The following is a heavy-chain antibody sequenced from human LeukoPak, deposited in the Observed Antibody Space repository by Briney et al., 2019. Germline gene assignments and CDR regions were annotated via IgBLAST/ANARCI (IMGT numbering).Heavy chain of an antibody. Sequence: SGGSLRLPCAASGFTFNNYWMHWVRQAPGKGLLWVSRINTDGSSTSYADSVKGRFTITRDNAKNMVYLQMNSLRGEDTAVYYCARENFDPWGQGTQVTVSS. V-gene: IGHV3-74*01. J-gene: IGHJ5*02. CDR2: INTDGSST. CDR1: GFTFNNYW. CDR3: ARENFDP.